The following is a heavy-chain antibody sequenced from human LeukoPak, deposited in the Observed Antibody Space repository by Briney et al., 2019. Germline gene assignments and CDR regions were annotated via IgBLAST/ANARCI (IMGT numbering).Heavy chain of an antibody. CDR1: GFTFSSYG. CDR3: ARSTWNVVVINFDY. Sequence: GGSLRLSCAASGFTFSSYGMHWVRQAPGKGLEWVAVIWYDGSNKYYADSVKGRFTISRDNSKNTLYLQMNSLRAEDTAVYYCARSTWNVVVINFDYWGQGTLVAVSS. V-gene: IGHV3-33*01. D-gene: IGHD3-22*01. CDR2: IWYDGSNK. J-gene: IGHJ4*02.